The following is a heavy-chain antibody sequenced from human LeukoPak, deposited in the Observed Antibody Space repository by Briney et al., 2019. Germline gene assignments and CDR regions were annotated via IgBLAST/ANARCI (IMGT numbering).Heavy chain of an antibody. CDR1: GGSISSNSYY. V-gene: IGHV4-39*07. J-gene: IGHJ4*02. CDR2: LSYSGST. Sequence: SETLSLTCTVSGGSISSNSYYWGWIRQPPGKGPEWIASLSYSGSTSYNPSLKSRVTISVDTSKNQFSLKLSSVTAADTAVYYCARGYYGYGATFDYWGQGTLVTVSS. CDR3: ARGYYGYGATFDY. D-gene: IGHD3-10*01.